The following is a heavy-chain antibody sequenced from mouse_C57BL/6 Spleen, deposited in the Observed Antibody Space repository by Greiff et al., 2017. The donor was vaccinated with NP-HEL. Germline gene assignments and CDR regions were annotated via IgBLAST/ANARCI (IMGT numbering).Heavy chain of an antibody. Sequence: VQRVESGAELVRPGASVKLSCKASGYTFTDYYINWVKQRPGQGLEWIARIYPGSGNTYYNEKFKGKATLTAEKSSSTAYMQLSSLTSEDSAVYFCARGIYYDYDGDYWGQGTTLTVSS. D-gene: IGHD2-4*01. V-gene: IGHV1-76*01. CDR3: ARGIYYDYDGDY. J-gene: IGHJ2*01. CDR2: IYPGSGNT. CDR1: GYTFTDYY.